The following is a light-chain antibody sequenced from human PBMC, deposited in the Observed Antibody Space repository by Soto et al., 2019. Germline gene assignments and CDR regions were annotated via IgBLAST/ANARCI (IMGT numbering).Light chain of an antibody. V-gene: IGKV3-20*01. CDR1: QSVDNY. CDR3: HQYGGSPGT. J-gene: IGKJ1*01. Sequence: EIVMTQSPDTLSVSPVERATLSCRASQSVDNYLAWYQQRPGQAPRLLIYDASSRATGVPDRFSGSRSGTDFTLTISRLEPEDFAVYYCHQYGGSPGTLGQGTKV. CDR2: DAS.